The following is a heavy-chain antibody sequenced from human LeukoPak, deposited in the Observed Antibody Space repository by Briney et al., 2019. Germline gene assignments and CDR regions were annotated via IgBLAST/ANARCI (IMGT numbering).Heavy chain of an antibody. CDR3: AREPGWGHNYYYMAV. CDR1: GYSIGSDFY. V-gene: IGHV4-38-2*02. J-gene: IGHJ6*03. D-gene: IGHD3-10*01. Sequence: PSQTLSLTCAVSGYSIGSDFYWGWIRQPPGKALEWLGSVSHNTGASYNPSFKSRVTISLDTSKNHFSLTLTSVTAADTAVYFCAREPGWGHNYYYMAVWRKGTTVAVSS. CDR2: VSHNTGA.